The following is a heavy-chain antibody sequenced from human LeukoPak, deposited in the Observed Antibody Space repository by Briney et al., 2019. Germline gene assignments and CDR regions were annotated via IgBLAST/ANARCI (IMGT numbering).Heavy chain of an antibody. D-gene: IGHD3-22*01. Sequence: ASVKVSCKASGYTFTGYYLHWVRQAPGQGLEWMGWINPNSGGTNYAQKFQGRVTMTRDTSISTAYMELSRLRSDDTAMYYCARSRTSYYYDSSGYIFDYWGQGTLVTVSS. CDR3: ARSRTSYYYDSSGYIFDY. J-gene: IGHJ4*02. V-gene: IGHV1-2*02. CDR2: INPNSGGT. CDR1: GYTFTGYY.